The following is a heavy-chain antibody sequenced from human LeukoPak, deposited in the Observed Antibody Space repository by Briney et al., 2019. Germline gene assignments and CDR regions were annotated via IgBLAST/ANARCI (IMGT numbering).Heavy chain of an antibody. CDR1: GYTFTGYY. D-gene: IGHD4-11*01. CDR2: INPNSGGT. Sequence: ASVKVSCKASGYTFTGYYMHWVRQAPGQGLEWMGWINPNSGGTNYAQKFQGRVTMTRDTSISTAYMELSRLRSDDTAVYYCARDRPTVTSTSWFDPWGQGTLVTVSS. V-gene: IGHV1-2*02. J-gene: IGHJ5*02. CDR3: ARDRPTVTSTSWFDP.